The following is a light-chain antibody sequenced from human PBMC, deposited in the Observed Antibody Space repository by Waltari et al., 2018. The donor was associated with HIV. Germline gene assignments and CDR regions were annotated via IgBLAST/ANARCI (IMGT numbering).Light chain of an antibody. J-gene: IGLJ1*01. CDR2: EGS. CDR1: SSAVGSYNL. CDR3: CSYAGSSLYV. Sequence: QSALTQPASVSGSPGQSITISCTGTSSAVGSYNLVPWYQQHPGKAPKLMIYEGSKRPSGVSNRFSGSKSGNTASLTISGLQAEDEADYYCCSYAGSSLYVFGTGTKVTVL. V-gene: IGLV2-23*01.